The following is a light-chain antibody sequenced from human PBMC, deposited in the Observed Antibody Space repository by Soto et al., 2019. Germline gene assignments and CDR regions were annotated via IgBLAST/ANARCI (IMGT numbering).Light chain of an antibody. V-gene: IGLV2-8*01. CDR3: SSYAGSNKRV. CDR1: SSDINGYDY. CDR2: EVS. Sequence: QSALTQTPSASGSPGQSVTISCTGTSSDINGYDYVSWYQQHPGKAPKLMIYEVSKRPSGVPDRFSGSKSGDTASLTVSGLQAEDEADYYCSSYAGSNKRVFGGGTQLTVL. J-gene: IGLJ2*01.